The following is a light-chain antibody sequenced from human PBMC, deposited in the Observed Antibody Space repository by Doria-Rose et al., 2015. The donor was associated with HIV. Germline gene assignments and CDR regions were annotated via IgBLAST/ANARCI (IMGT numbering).Light chain of an antibody. CDR1: QSVSSY. Sequence: TQSPATLSLSPGERATLSCRASQSVSSYFAWYQQKPGQAPRLLIYDASNRATGIPARFSGSGSGTDFTLTISSLEPEDFAVYYCQQRSNWPLTFGGGTKVEIK. CDR3: QQRSNWPLT. CDR2: DAS. V-gene: IGKV3-11*01. J-gene: IGKJ4*01.